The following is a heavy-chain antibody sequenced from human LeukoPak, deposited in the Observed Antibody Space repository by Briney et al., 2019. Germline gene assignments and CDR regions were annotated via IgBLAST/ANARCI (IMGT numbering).Heavy chain of an antibody. CDR1: GFTFSNYG. D-gene: IGHD6-25*01. Sequence: PGGSLRLSCAASGFTFSNYGLHWVRQAPGKGLEWVALIWYDGSNKYYADSVKGRFTISRDNSKNTLFLQMNSLRVEDTAVCYCARDSSEGQRLSDWGQGTLVTVSS. V-gene: IGHV3-33*01. CDR2: IWYDGSNK. J-gene: IGHJ4*02. CDR3: ARDSSEGQRLSD.